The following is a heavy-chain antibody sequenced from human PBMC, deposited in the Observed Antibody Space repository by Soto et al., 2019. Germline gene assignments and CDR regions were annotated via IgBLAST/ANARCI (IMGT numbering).Heavy chain of an antibody. CDR1: GFSLSTSGVG. D-gene: IGHD2-15*01. CDR3: AHTIRGGGYYYSGMDV. V-gene: IGHV2-5*01. Sequence: SGPTLVNPTQTLTLTCTFSGFSLSTSGVGVGWIRQPPGKSLEGLVIIYWNDDKRYSPSLKSRLTITKDTSKNHVVLTMTNMDPVDTATYYCAHTIRGGGYYYSGMDVWGQGTTVTVSS. J-gene: IGHJ6*02. CDR2: IYWNDDK.